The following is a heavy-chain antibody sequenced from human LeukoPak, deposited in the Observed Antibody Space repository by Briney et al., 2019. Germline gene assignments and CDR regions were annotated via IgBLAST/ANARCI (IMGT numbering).Heavy chain of an antibody. CDR3: GRNGGGRRVVKDLFEY. D-gene: IGHD3-10*01. CDR1: GYTLTDYD. CDR2: VSPYNGNT. J-gene: IGHJ4*02. V-gene: IGHV1-18*01. Sequence: ASVNVSCKTSGYTLTDYDITWVRQAPGQGLEWMGRVSPYNGNTYYSQRLQDRVTITKNTSTGTAYMDLRNLRTDDTAMIYCGRNGGGRRVVKDLFEYWGQGTLVAVSS.